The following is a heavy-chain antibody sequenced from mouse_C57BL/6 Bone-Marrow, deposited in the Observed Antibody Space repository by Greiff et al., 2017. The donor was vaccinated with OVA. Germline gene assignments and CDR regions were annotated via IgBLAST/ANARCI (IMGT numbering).Heavy chain of an antibody. CDR2: IDPETGGT. V-gene: IGHV1-15*01. CDR3: TRDSIYDGYYDY. Sequence: QVQLKESGAELVRPGASVTLSCKASGYTFTDYEMHWVKQTPVHGLEWIGAIDPETGGTAYNQTVKGKAILTADKSSSTAYMELRSLTSEDSAVYYCTRDSIYDGYYDYWGQGTTLTVSS. J-gene: IGHJ2*01. D-gene: IGHD2-3*01. CDR1: GYTFTDYE.